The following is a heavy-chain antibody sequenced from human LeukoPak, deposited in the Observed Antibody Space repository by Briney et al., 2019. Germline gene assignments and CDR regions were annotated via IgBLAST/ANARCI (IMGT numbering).Heavy chain of an antibody. V-gene: IGHV3-7*01. CDR3: ARQTGIAAAGTWGYYMDV. J-gene: IGHJ6*03. D-gene: IGHD6-13*01. Sequence: GGSLRLSCAASGFTFSSYWMSWVRQAPGKGLEWVANKKQDGSEKYYVDSVKGRFTISRDNAKNSLYLQMNSLRAEDTAVYYCARQTGIAAAGTWGYYMDVWGKGTTVTVSS. CDR1: GFTFSSYW. CDR2: KKQDGSEK.